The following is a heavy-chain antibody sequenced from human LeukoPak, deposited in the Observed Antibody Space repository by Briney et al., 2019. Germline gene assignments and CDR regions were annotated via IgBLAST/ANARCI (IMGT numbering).Heavy chain of an antibody. CDR1: AGSFSGYY. CDR2: INHSGST. Sequence: SETLSLTCAVYAGSFSGYYWSWIRQPPGKGLEWIGEINHSGSTNYNPSHKSRVTISVDTSKNQFSLKLSSVTAADTAVYYCASGRWVRQSFDYWGQGTLVTVSS. J-gene: IGHJ4*02. V-gene: IGHV4-34*01. CDR3: ASGRWVRQSFDY. D-gene: IGHD5-12*01.